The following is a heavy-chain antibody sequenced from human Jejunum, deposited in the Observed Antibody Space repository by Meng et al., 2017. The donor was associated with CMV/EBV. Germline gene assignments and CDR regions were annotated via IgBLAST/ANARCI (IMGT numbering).Heavy chain of an antibody. CDR3: ARDRTGSYYGTDV. CDR2: SNYDGTVT. CDR1: RFTFSKYW. Sequence: SRFTFSKYWMHWLRQSPGKGLVWVSRSNYDGTVTNYADSVKGRFTISRDNSQNTLYLQMNNLRADDTAVYYCARDRTGSYYGTDVWGRGTTVTVSS. D-gene: IGHD2-15*01. J-gene: IGHJ6*02. V-gene: IGHV3-74*01.